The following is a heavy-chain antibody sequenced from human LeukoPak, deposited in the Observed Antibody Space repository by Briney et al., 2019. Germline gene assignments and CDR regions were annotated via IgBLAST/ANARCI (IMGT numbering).Heavy chain of an antibody. J-gene: IGHJ6*03. CDR1: GGSISGSNYY. CDR3: ARPGYSYATPHYYYMDV. V-gene: IGHV4-39*01. Sequence: PSETLSLTCTVSGGSISGSNYYWGWIRQPPGKGLEWIGSIYYSGDTYYNPSLKIRVTMSVDTSKNQFSLKLSSVTAADTAVYYCARPGYSYATPHYYYMDVWGKGTTVTVSS. CDR2: IYYSGDT. D-gene: IGHD5-18*01.